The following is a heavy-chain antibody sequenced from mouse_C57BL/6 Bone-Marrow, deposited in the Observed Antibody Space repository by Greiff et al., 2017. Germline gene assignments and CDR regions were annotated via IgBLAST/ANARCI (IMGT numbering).Heavy chain of an antibody. Sequence: QVQLQQSGAELVRPGTSVKMSCKASGYTFTNYWIGWAKQRPGHGLEWIGDLYPGGGYTNYNEKFKGKATLTADKSSSTAYMQFSSLTSEDSAIYYCARWAFTWYFDVWGTGTTVTVSS. V-gene: IGHV1-63*01. CDR2: LYPGGGYT. J-gene: IGHJ1*03. CDR3: ARWAFTWYFDV. CDR1: GYTFTNYW.